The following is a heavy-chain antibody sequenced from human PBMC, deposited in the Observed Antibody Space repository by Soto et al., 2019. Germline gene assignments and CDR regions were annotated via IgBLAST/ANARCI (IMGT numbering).Heavy chain of an antibody. CDR3: ARDQDSGWGLDS. CDR1: GGSISTDNW. Sequence: QVQVQESGPGLVKPSGTLSLTCVVSGGSISTDNWWSWVRQPPGKGLEWIGEIYHSGRTNYSPSLKSRVSISAATSKYPLLLQMTSVTAAATAVYYCARDQDSGWGLDSWGQGILVTVSS. V-gene: IGHV4-4*02. J-gene: IGHJ4*02. CDR2: IYHSGRT. D-gene: IGHD6-19*01.